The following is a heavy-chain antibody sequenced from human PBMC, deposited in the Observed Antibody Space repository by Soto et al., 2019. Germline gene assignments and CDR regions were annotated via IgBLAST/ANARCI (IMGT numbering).Heavy chain of an antibody. CDR2: VHHSGST. J-gene: IGHJ4*02. CDR3: AREGDHPFSLGY. V-gene: IGHV4-4*02. D-gene: IGHD3-16*01. CDR1: GGSITDKW. Sequence: QVQLQESGPGLVKPSGILSLTCAVSGGSITDKWWSWIRQTPGKGLEWIGEVHHSGSTNYSPSLKSRVTMSVDTSKNDFSLKLFSLTAADTAIYYCAREGDHPFSLGYRGQGTLVTVSS.